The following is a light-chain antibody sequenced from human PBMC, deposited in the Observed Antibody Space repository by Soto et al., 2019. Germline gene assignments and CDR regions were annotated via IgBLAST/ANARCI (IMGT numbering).Light chain of an antibody. V-gene: IGKV3-15*01. Sequence: EILMTQSPASLSVSPGERVTLSCRASLSVSRALAWYQQKPGQATRLLIYGASNRATGVPSRFSGSGSGTEFTLTISSLQPDDFATYYCQQYNSYWTFGQGTKVDI. CDR2: GAS. J-gene: IGKJ1*01. CDR1: LSVSRA. CDR3: QQYNSYWT.